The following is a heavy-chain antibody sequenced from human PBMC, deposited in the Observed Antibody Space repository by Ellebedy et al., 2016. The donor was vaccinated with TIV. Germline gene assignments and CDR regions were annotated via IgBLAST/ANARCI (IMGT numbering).Heavy chain of an antibody. Sequence: GESLKISXAASGFTFSSYAMSWVRQAPGKGLEWVANIKHDGSEKYYVDSVKGRFTISRDNAKNSLYLQMNSLRAEDTAMYYCARRCTSTSCYMSRENWFDPWGQGTLVTVSS. V-gene: IGHV3-7*01. J-gene: IGHJ5*02. CDR2: IKHDGSEK. D-gene: IGHD2-2*02. CDR1: GFTFSSYA. CDR3: ARRCTSTSCYMSRENWFDP.